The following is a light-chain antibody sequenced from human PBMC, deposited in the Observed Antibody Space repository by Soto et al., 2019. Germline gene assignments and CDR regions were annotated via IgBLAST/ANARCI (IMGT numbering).Light chain of an antibody. CDR1: QSVGSN. CDR3: QQYNNWPPWT. V-gene: IGKV3-15*01. J-gene: IGKJ1*01. CDR2: GAS. Sequence: EIMMTQSPATLSVSPGERATLSCRASQSVGSNLAWYQQKPGQAPRLLIYGASTRATGIPARFSGSGSGTDFTLTITSLQSEDFALYYCQQYNNWPPWTFGQGTKVDIK.